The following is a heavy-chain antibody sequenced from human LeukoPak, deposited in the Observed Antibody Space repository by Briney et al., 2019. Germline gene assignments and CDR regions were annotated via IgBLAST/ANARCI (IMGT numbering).Heavy chain of an antibody. J-gene: IGHJ4*02. CDR3: ARDRGGSWSWFRIDY. V-gene: IGHV1-46*01. D-gene: IGHD6-13*01. Sequence: ASVKVSCKASGYTFTSYYMHWVRQAPGQGLEWMGIINPSGGSTSYAQKLQGRVTMTTDTSTSTAYMELRSLRSDDTAVYYCARDRGGSWSWFRIDYWGQGTLVTVSS. CDR1: GYTFTSYY. CDR2: INPSGGST.